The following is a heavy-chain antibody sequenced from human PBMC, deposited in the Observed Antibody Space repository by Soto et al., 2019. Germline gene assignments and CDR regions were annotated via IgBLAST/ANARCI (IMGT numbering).Heavy chain of an antibody. CDR1: GFTFSNAW. J-gene: IGHJ4*01. D-gene: IGHD2-15*01. CDR2: IKSKGDGGTT. V-gene: IGHV3-15*01. Sequence: GGSLRLSCTASGFTFSNAWMTWVRQAPGKGLELIGRIKSKGDGGTTDYTAPVKGKYTISRDDSANTLFLQMNSLGTEDTAVYYCTTDRGIGKAVIFDSWGQGTLVTVSA. CDR3: TTDRGIGKAVIFDS.